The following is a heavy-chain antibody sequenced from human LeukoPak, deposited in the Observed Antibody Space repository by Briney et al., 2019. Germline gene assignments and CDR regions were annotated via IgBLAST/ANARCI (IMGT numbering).Heavy chain of an antibody. Sequence: ASVKVSCKASGYTFTSYGISWVRQAPGQGLEWMGWISAYNGYASYAKKFQGRVTMTTDTSTSTADMELRSLRSDDTAVYYCARNSSSWNDYWGQGTLVTVSS. CDR1: GYTFTSYG. V-gene: IGHV1-18*01. J-gene: IGHJ4*02. CDR2: ISAYNGYA. CDR3: ARNSSSWNDY. D-gene: IGHD6-6*01.